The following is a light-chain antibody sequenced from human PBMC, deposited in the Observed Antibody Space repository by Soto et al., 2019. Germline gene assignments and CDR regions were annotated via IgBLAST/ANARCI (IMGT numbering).Light chain of an antibody. CDR1: QGVGY. J-gene: IGKJ1*01. CDR3: QQRSNWPPT. Sequence: PGERATLSCRASQGVGYLAWYQQKPGQSPRLLLYGASNRATGIPARFSGSGSGTDFTLTISSLEPEDFAVYYCQQRSNWPPTFGQGTKVDIK. V-gene: IGKV3-11*01. CDR2: GAS.